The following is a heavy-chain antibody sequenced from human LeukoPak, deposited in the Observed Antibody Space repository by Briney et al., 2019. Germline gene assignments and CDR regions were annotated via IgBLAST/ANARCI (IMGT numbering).Heavy chain of an antibody. CDR1: GFTFSSYA. D-gene: IGHD3-10*01. Sequence: GGSLRLSCAASGFTFSSYAMTWVRQAPGKGLEWVSTISASADSTYYPDSVKGRFTISRDNAKNSLFLQMNSLRAEDTAVYYCARDRVLDIWGQGTMVTVSS. CDR2: ISASADST. V-gene: IGHV3-23*01. CDR3: ARDRVLDI. J-gene: IGHJ3*02.